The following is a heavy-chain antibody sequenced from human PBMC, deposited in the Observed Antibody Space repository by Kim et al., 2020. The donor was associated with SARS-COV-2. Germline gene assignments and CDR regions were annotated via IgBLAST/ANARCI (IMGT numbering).Heavy chain of an antibody. D-gene: IGHD5-12*01. V-gene: IGHV4-34*01. CDR1: GGSFSGYY. J-gene: IGHJ6*02. Sequence: SETLSLTCAVYGGSFSGYYWSWIRQPPGKGLEWIGEINHSGSTNYNPSLKSRVTISVDTSKNQFSLKLSSVTAADTAVYYCARDERRRDGYRIPFRGYYYYGMDVWGQGTTVTVSS. CDR2: INHSGST. CDR3: ARDERRRDGYRIPFRGYYYYGMDV.